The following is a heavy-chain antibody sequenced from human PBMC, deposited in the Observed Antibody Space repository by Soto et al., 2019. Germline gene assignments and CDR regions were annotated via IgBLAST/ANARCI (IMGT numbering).Heavy chain of an antibody. J-gene: IGHJ1*01. D-gene: IGHD6-13*01. V-gene: IGHV3-23*01. CDR1: GFTFSSYA. Sequence: EVQLLESGGGLVQPGGSLRLSCAASGFTFSSYAMSWVRQAPGKGLEWVSAISGSGGSTYYADSVKGRFTISRDNSKNTLYLQMNSRRAEDTAVYDGAKDKFSSSWRAEYCQHWGQGTLVTVSS. CDR3: AKDKFSSSWRAEYCQH. CDR2: ISGSGGST.